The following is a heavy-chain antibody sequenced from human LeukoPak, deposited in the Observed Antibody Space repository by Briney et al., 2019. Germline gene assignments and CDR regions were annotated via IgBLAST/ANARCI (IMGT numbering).Heavy chain of an antibody. CDR3: ATYDSSGFHFDY. V-gene: IGHV1-24*01. D-gene: IGHD3-22*01. J-gene: IGHJ4*02. Sequence: ASVKVSCKASGYTLTELSMHWVRQAPGKGLEWMGGFDPEYGETIYAQKFQGRVTMTEDTSTDTAYMELSSLRSEDTAVYYCATYDSSGFHFDYWGQGTLVTVSS. CDR1: GYTLTELS. CDR2: FDPEYGET.